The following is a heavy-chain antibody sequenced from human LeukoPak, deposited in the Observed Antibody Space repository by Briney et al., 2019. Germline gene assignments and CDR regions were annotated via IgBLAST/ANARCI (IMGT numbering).Heavy chain of an antibody. Sequence: SETLSLTCTVSGGSISSYYWSWIRQPPCNGLEWIGYIYYSGSTNYNPSLKSRVTISVATSKNKFSLKLSSVNAADTDVYYCARLSSSWLQTSYYYYYMDVWGKGTTVTISS. J-gene: IGHJ6*03. CDR1: GGSISSYY. D-gene: IGHD6-13*01. V-gene: IGHV4-59*08. CDR3: ARLSSSWLQTSYYYYYMDV. CDR2: IYYSGST.